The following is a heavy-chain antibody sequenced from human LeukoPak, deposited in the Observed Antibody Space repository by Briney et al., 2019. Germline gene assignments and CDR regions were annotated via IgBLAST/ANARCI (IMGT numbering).Heavy chain of an antibody. Sequence: SETLSLTCTVSGGSISSYYWSWIRQPPGKGLEWIGYMYFGGSSNYNPSLKSRVTISVDTSKNQLSLNLNSVTAADTAVYYCTRASRGYSYGFAEYWGQGTLVTVSS. CDR2: MYFGGSS. CDR3: TRASRGYSYGFAEY. D-gene: IGHD5-18*01. J-gene: IGHJ4*02. CDR1: GGSISSYY. V-gene: IGHV4-59*01.